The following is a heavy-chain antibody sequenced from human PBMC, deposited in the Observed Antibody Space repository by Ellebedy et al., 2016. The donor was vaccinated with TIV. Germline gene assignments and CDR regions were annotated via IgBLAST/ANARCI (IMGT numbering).Heavy chain of an antibody. V-gene: IGHV1-69*10. CDR1: EYTFTSYD. D-gene: IGHD1-26*01. J-gene: IGHJ4*02. Sequence: ASVKVSCKASEYTFTSYDISWVRQAPGQGLEWMGGIIHILGIANYAQKFQGRVTITADESTSTAYMELSSLRSEDTAVYYCARGSWELPTESGAYFDYWGQGTLVTVSS. CDR2: IIHILGIA. CDR3: ARGSWELPTESGAYFDY.